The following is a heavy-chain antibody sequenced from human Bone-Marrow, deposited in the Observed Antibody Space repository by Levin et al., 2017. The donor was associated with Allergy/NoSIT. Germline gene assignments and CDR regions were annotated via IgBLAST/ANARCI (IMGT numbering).Heavy chain of an antibody. CDR3: TRLGPSSHYYYMDV. CDR1: GXXXXXXX. D-gene: IGHD3-16*01. V-gene: IGHV4-59*08. CDR2: FYHGRST. Sequence: SETLSLTCTVSGXXXXXXXXXXXXXXXXKGLEWIGYFYHGRSTKYNPSLKSRVTISIDTSRNQFSLKLTSVTAADTAVYYCTRLGPSSHYYYMDVWGKGTTVTVSS. J-gene: IGHJ6*03.